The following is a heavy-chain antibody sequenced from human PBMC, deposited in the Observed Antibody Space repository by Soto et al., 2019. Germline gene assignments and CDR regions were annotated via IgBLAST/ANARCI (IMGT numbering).Heavy chain of an antibody. Sequence: QVQLVQSGAEVKKPGASVKVSCKASGYTFTSYGISWVLQAPGQGLELMGWISAYNGNTNYEQKLQGRVTMTTDTSTSTAYMEVRSLRSDDTAVYYCARGASGSGWYASQYFQHWGQGTLVTVSS. CDR2: ISAYNGNT. V-gene: IGHV1-18*01. J-gene: IGHJ1*01. CDR3: ARGASGSGWYASQYFQH. CDR1: GYTFTSYG. D-gene: IGHD6-19*01.